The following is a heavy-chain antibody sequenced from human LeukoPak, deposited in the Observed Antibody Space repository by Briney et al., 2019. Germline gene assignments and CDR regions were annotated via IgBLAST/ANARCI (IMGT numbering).Heavy chain of an antibody. J-gene: IGHJ6*02. CDR2: INPSGGST. V-gene: IGHV1-46*01. CDR3: ARDMVPRIVVVVAAPTPLYYYYGMDV. CDR1: GYTFTGYY. Sequence: GASVKVSCKASGYTFTGYYMHWVRQAPGQGLEWMGIINPSGGSTSYAQKSQGRVTMTRDTSTSTVYMELSSLRSEDTAVYYCARDMVPRIVVVVAAPTPLYYYYGMDVWGQGTTVTVSS. D-gene: IGHD2-15*01.